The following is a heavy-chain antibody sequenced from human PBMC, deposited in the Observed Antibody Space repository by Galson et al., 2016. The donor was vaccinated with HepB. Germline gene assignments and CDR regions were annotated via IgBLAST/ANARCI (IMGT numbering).Heavy chain of an antibody. D-gene: IGHD1-7*01. J-gene: IGHJ5*02. CDR3: AKGSTGTLWNNWFDP. CDR1: GYSFLSYD. CDR2: MNPNSGST. V-gene: IGHV1-8*01. Sequence: SVKVSCKASGYSFLSYDVTWVRQATGQGLEWMGWMNPNSGSTDYGPKFQGRVTMTANTSTQTVYMELNSLTIEDTGVYYCAKGSTGTLWNNWFDPWGQGTLATVSS.